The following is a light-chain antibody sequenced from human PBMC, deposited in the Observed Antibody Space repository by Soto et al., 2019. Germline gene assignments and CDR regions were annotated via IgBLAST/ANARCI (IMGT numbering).Light chain of an antibody. CDR1: NSDVGGYDY. Sequence: SALTQPASVSGSTGQSITISCTGTNSDVGGYDYVSWYQQHPDKAPKFMIYEVTNRPSGVSHRFSGSKSGNTASLTISGLQAEDEADYYCSSYTTTSTYVFGTGTKVTVL. CDR2: EVT. J-gene: IGLJ1*01. CDR3: SSYTTTSTYV. V-gene: IGLV2-14*01.